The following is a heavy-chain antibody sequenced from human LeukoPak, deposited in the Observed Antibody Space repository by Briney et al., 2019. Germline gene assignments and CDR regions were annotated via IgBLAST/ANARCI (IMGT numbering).Heavy chain of an antibody. V-gene: IGHV1-69*01. CDR2: IIPIFGTA. CDR3: AKDRGYSGYDWDF. Sequence: SVKVSCKASGGTFSSYAISWVRQAPGQGLEWMGGIIPIFGTANYAQKFQGRVTITADESTSTAYMELSSLRSEDTAVYYCAKDRGYSGYDWDFWGQGTLVTVSS. J-gene: IGHJ4*02. D-gene: IGHD5-12*01. CDR1: GGTFSSYA.